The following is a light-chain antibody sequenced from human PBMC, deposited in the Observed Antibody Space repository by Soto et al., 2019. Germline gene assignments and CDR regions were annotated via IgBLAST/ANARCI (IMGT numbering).Light chain of an antibody. CDR1: QTVSRW. CDR2: NAS. J-gene: IGKJ1*01. V-gene: IGKV1-5*03. CDR3: QEYNSYSEA. Sequence: DIQMTQSPSTLSASVGDRVTITCRASQTVSRWLACYQQKPGKAPKLLIYNASSLQSGVPSRFSGSGSGTEFTLTISSLQPDDFGTYYCQEYNSYSEAFGQGTKVDIK.